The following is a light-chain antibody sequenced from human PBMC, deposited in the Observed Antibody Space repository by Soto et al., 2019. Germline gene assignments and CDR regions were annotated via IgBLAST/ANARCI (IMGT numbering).Light chain of an antibody. J-gene: IGKJ1*01. Sequence: DIVMTQSPLSLPVTPGEPASISCRSSQSLLHTNGYNSLDWYLQKPGQSPQLLISLGSNRASGVPDRFRGSGSGTDFTLRISRVEAEDVGVYYCMQALQTPPTFGQGTKVDIK. CDR2: LGS. CDR1: QSLLHTNGYNS. CDR3: MQALQTPPT. V-gene: IGKV2-28*01.